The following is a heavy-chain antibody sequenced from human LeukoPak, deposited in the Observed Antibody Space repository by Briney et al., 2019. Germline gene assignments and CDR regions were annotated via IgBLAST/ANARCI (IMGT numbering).Heavy chain of an antibody. V-gene: IGHV3-23*01. CDR2: ISGSGGST. J-gene: IGHJ4*02. CDR3: AKDAFGLVSHHDY. D-gene: IGHD3-3*01. Sequence: PGGSLRLSCAASGFTVSSNYMSWVRQAPGKGLEWVSAISGSGGSTYYADSVKGRFTISRDNSKNTLYLQMNSLRAEDTAVYYCAKDAFGLVSHHDYWGQGSLVTVSS. CDR1: GFTVSSNY.